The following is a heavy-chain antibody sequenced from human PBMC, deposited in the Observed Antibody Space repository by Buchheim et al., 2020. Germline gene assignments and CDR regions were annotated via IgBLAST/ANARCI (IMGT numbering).Heavy chain of an antibody. CDR1: GDSISSGGFF. Sequence: QQQLQESGPGLVKPSETLSLTCTVSGDSISSGGFFWSWIRQHPGKGLEWIGYIYHSGSTYYNPSLKSRVTISVDRSKNQFSLKLSSVTAADTAVYYCARGLRYYGMDVWGQGTT. CDR2: IYHSGST. J-gene: IGHJ6*02. D-gene: IGHD4-17*01. CDR3: ARGLRYYGMDV. V-gene: IGHV4-30-2*01.